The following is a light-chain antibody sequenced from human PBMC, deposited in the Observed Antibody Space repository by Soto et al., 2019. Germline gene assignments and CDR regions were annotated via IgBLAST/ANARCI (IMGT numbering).Light chain of an antibody. CDR2: ATS. CDR1: HSVYSGY. Sequence: EMMLTQSPGTLSLSPGERATRSCSASHSVYSGYLSWYQHKPGQAPRLLIYATSSRATGIPDRFSGSGSGTDFTLTISRLEPEDFAVYYCQRYGASSFTFGQGTNLEIK. CDR3: QRYGASSFT. V-gene: IGKV3-20*01. J-gene: IGKJ2*01.